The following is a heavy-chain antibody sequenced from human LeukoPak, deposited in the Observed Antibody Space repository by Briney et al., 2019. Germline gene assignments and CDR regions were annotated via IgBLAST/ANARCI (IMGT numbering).Heavy chain of an antibody. CDR2: FDPEDGET. D-gene: IGHD6-19*01. CDR3: ATAHRRYSSGWFDY. J-gene: IGHJ4*02. V-gene: IGHV1-24*01. Sequence: VRQAPGXXLXGMGGFDPEDGETIYAQKLQGRVTMTEDTSTDTAYMELSSLRSEDTAVYYCATAHRRYSSGWFDYWGQGTLVTVSS.